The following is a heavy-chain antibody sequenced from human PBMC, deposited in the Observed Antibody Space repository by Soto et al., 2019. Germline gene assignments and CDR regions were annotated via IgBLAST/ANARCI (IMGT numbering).Heavy chain of an antibody. D-gene: IGHD3-10*01. CDR1: VGSISSGGYY. J-gene: IGHJ6*01. CDR3: ARDSGTIYAVNYYGMEV. CDR2: IYYSGST. Sequence: SETLSLTCTFSVGSISSGGYYWSWIGQHPWKGLEWIGYIYYSGSTYYNPSLKSRVTISVDTSKNQFSLKLSSVTAADTAVYYCARDSGTIYAVNYYGMEVWGQGTTVNVSS. V-gene: IGHV4-31*03.